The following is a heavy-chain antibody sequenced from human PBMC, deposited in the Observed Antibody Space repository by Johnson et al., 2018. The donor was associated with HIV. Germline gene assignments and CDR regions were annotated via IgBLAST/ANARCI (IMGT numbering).Heavy chain of an antibody. CDR1: GFTFSKAW. D-gene: IGHD1-26*01. J-gene: IGHJ3*02. V-gene: IGHV3-15*01. CDR2: IKSNTDGGTA. CDR3: TTEVMEWELQSGWTRAFDI. Sequence: VQLVESGGGLVKPGGSLRLSCAASGFTFSKAWMNWVRQAPGKGLEWVGRIKSNTDGGTADYAAPVNGRFTISRDDSQDTLYLEMKSLKTEDTAIYYCTTEVMEWELQSGWTRAFDIWGQGTMVTVSS.